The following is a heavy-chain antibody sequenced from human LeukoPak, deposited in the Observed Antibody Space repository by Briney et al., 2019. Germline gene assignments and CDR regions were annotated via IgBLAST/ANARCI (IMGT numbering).Heavy chain of an antibody. V-gene: IGHV3-21*01. J-gene: IGHJ4*02. CDR3: AREDSSGLHFDY. CDR2: IISSSSYI. D-gene: IGHD3-22*01. Sequence: PGGSLRLSCAASGFTFSSYSMNWVRQAPGKGLEWVSSIISSSSYIYYADSVKGRFTISRDNAKSSLYLQMNSLRAEDTAVYYCAREDSSGLHFDYWGQGTLVTVSS. CDR1: GFTFSSYS.